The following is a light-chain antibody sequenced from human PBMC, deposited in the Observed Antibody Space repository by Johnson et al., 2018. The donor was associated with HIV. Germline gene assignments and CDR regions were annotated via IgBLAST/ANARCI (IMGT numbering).Light chain of an antibody. J-gene: IGLJ1*01. CDR3: GTWDSSLSAYV. CDR1: RSSIGNNY. CDR2: ENN. V-gene: IGLV1-51*02. Sequence: QSVLTQPPSVSAAPGQKVTISCSGGRSSIGNNYVSWYQQLPGTGPKLLIYENNKRPSGIPDRFSGSKSGTSATLGITGLQTENEVDYYCGTWDSSLSAYVFGIGTKVTVL.